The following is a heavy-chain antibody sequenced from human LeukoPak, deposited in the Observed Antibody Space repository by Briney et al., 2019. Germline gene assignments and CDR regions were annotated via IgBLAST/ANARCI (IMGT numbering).Heavy chain of an antibody. D-gene: IGHD3-22*01. Sequence: ASVKVSCKASGYTFTDYYMHWVRQAPGQGLEWMGWINPNSGGTNYAQKSQGRVTMTSDTSISTAYMELSRLRSDDTAVYYCARGFTMIIAADYWGQGTLVTVSP. J-gene: IGHJ4*02. CDR3: ARGFTMIIAADY. V-gene: IGHV1-2*02. CDR2: INPNSGGT. CDR1: GYTFTDYY.